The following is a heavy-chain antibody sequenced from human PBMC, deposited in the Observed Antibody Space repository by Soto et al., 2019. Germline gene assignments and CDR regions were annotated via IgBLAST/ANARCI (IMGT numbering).Heavy chain of an antibody. V-gene: IGHV4-34*02. CDR3: GPRGAVAPRGY. D-gene: IGHD2-15*01. CDR2: INHIGYT. Sequence: QVQLQQWGAGLLKPSETLSLTCAVSGGSFSDFYWTWIRQLPGKGLEWIGEINHIGYTNYNPSLESRAAISVDPSQNQFSLNRRSVTAADTAVYYCGPRGAVAPRGYWGQGTLVTVSS. J-gene: IGHJ4*02. CDR1: GGSFSDFY.